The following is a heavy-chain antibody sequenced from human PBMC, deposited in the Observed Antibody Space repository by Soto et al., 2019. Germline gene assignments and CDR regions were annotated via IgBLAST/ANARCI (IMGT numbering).Heavy chain of an antibody. CDR3: AISRGGAFDI. CDR1: GFTFSSYS. D-gene: IGHD3-16*01. V-gene: IGHV3-30-3*01. Sequence: QVQLVESGGGVVKPGGSLRLSCAASGFTFSSYSMHWVRQAPGKGLEWVAVISYDGSNKYYADSVTGRFTISRDNTKNTLYLQMNSRRAEETAVYYFAISRGGAFDIWGQGTMVTVSS. J-gene: IGHJ3*02. CDR2: ISYDGSNK.